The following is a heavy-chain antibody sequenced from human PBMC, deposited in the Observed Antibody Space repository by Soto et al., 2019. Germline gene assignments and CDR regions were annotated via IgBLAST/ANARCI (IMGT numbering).Heavy chain of an antibody. J-gene: IGHJ6*02. CDR2: ISGSGGST. CDR1: GFTFSSYA. V-gene: IGHV3-23*01. CDR3: AKDQAPYDYYYGMDV. Sequence: GGSLRLSCAASGFTFSSYAMGWVRQAPGKGLEWVSAISGSGGSTYYADSVKGRFTISRDNSKNTLYLQMNSLRAEDTAVFYCAKDQAPYDYYYGMDVWGQGTTVTVSS.